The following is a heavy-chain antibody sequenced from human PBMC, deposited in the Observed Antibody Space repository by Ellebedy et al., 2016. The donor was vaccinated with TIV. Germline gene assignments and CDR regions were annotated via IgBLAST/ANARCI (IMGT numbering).Heavy chain of an antibody. CDR2: IGTAGDT. D-gene: IGHD5-18*01. CDR1: GFTFSSYD. Sequence: GGSLRLXXAASGFTFSSYDMHWVRQATGKGLEWVSAIGTAGDTYYPGSVKGRFTISRENAKNPLYLQMNSLRAGDTAVYYCARAGYGTDYYYYMDVWGKGTTVTVSS. V-gene: IGHV3-13*01. CDR3: ARAGYGTDYYYYMDV. J-gene: IGHJ6*03.